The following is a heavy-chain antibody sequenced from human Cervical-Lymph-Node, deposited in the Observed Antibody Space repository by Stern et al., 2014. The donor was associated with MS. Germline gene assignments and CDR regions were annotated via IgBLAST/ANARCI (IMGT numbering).Heavy chain of an antibody. CDR1: GFTFSTYA. D-gene: IGHD6-19*01. CDR3: ARGAAGYGSGWDHFDY. J-gene: IGHJ4*02. V-gene: IGHV3-23*01. CDR2: ISGSGGST. Sequence: EVQLLESGGGLVQPGRSLRLSCAASGFTFSTYAMSWVRQAPGKGLEWVSTISGSGGSTFYTDSVRGRFSISRDKSKKTLFLQMNSLRAEDTAIYYCARGAAGYGSGWDHFDYWGQGTLVSVSS.